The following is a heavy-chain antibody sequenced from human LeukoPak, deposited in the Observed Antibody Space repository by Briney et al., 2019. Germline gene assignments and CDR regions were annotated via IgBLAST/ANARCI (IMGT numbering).Heavy chain of an antibody. CDR2: IYSGGGT. V-gene: IGHV3-66*01. CDR3: ARYPYSTSSWSDP. J-gene: IGHJ5*01. CDR1: GLTVSSDY. Sequence: QPGGSLRLSCAASGLTVSSDYVSWVRQAPGKGLEWVSVIYSGGGTYYADSVRGRFTISRDNSKNTLYLQLNSLRAEDTAVYYCARYPYSTSSWSDPWGQGTLVTVSS. D-gene: IGHD6-6*01.